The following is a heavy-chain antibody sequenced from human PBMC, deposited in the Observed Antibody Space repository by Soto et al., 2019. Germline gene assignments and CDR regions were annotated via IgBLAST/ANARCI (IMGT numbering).Heavy chain of an antibody. CDR3: AHPRGFGVFDAYDI. CDR1: GFTFSSYW. V-gene: IGHV3-23*01. J-gene: IGHJ3*02. CDR2: ISNSGGTI. Sequence: GGSLRLSCAASGFTFSSYWMSWVRQAPGKGLEWVSAISNSGGTIYYADSVQGRFTISRDNSLNTLFLQMHSLRIEDTAVYYCAHPRGFGVFDAYDIWGQGTMVTVSS. D-gene: IGHD2-15*01.